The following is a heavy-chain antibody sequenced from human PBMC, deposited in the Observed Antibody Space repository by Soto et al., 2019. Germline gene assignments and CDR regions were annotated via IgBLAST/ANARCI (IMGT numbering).Heavy chain of an antibody. D-gene: IGHD1-1*01. Sequence: QVQLQQSGPGLVKPSETLSLTCSVSSGPSSSHNWGWIRQPQGRGLEWIGYVYSTGGTSYNPSLTSRVTISADTSTNHSSLSLTSVTAADTAVDYCVRQGIGNLHGRVDVWGQGTTVRVSS. CDR2: VYSTGGT. J-gene: IGHJ6*02. CDR3: VRQGIGNLHGRVDV. V-gene: IGHV4-59*08. CDR1: SGPSSSHN.